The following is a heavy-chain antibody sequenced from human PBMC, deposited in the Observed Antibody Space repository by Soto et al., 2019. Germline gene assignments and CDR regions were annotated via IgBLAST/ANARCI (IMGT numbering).Heavy chain of an antibody. V-gene: IGHV4-39*01. CDR1: GGSISSSSYY. Sequence: SETLSLTCTVSGGSISSSSYYWGWIRQPPGKGLEWIGSIYYSGSTYYNPSLKSRVTISVDTSKNQFSLKLSSVTAADSVVYFCARQDIVLMVYANXYWGQGTLVTVSS. D-gene: IGHD2-8*01. J-gene: IGHJ4*02. CDR3: ARQDIVLMVYANXY. CDR2: IYYSGST.